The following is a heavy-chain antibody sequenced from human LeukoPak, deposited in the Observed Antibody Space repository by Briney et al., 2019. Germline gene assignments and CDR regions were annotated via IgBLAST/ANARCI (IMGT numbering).Heavy chain of an antibody. CDR1: GFSFSSYW. D-gene: IGHD3-10*01. CDR3: AKDHEYDYGWGSRWYYLDY. Sequence: GGSLRLSCAASGFSFSSYWMHWVRRPPGKGLVWVSHINPDARTTTYADSVKGRFTISRDNAKNSVYLQMNSLRAEDTAVYYCAKDHEYDYGWGSRWYYLDYWGQGTPVTVSS. V-gene: IGHV3-74*01. J-gene: IGHJ4*02. CDR2: INPDARTT.